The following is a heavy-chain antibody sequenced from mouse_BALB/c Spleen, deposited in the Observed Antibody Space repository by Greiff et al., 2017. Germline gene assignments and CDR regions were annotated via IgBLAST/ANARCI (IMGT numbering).Heavy chain of an antibody. Sequence: VQLKESGPSLVKPSQTLSLTCSVTGDYITRGYWNWIRKFQGNKLEYMGYISYSGSTYYNPSLQSRISINRDTSKNQYYLQLNSVTTEDTATYYGASAPYDYDGNWYFDVWGAGTTVTVSS. CDR3: ASAPYDYDGNWYFDV. CDR1: GDYITRGY. D-gene: IGHD2-4*01. CDR2: ISYSGST. J-gene: IGHJ1*01. V-gene: IGHV3-8*02.